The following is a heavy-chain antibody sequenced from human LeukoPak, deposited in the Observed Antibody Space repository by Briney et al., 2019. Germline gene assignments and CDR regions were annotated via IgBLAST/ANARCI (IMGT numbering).Heavy chain of an antibody. CDR1: GFTFSSYS. V-gene: IGHV3-21*01. J-gene: IGHJ4*02. Sequence: PGGSLRLSCSASGFTFSSYSMKWVRQAPGKGLEWVSSISSSSSYIYYADSVKGRLTISRDNAKNSLYLQMNSLRAEDTAVYYCARAKPIAAAADYWGQGTLVTVSS. D-gene: IGHD6-13*01. CDR2: ISSSSSYI. CDR3: ARAKPIAAAADY.